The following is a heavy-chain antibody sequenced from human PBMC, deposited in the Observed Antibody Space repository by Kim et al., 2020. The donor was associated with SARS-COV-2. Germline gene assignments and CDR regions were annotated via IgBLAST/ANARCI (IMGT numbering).Heavy chain of an antibody. CDR3: ARSGNGYNAFGL. J-gene: IGHJ5*02. V-gene: IGHV3-11*01. Sequence: ANSMEGRFTVSRDNAKTSLYLQMNYQRDEDTAVYYCARSGNGYNAFGLWGQGVLVTVSS. D-gene: IGHD5-12*01.